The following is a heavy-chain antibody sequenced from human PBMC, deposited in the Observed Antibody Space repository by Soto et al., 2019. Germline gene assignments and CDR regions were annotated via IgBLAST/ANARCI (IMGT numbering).Heavy chain of an antibody. Sequence: SETLSLTGTVSVGSISSSSYYWGWIRQPPGKGLEWIGSIYYSGSTYYNPSLKSRVTISVDTSKNQFSLKLSSVTAADTAVYYCASLTMVRGVSCWFDPWGQGTLVTVSS. CDR3: ASLTMVRGVSCWFDP. CDR2: IYYSGST. D-gene: IGHD3-10*01. J-gene: IGHJ5*02. V-gene: IGHV4-39*01. CDR1: VGSISSSSYY.